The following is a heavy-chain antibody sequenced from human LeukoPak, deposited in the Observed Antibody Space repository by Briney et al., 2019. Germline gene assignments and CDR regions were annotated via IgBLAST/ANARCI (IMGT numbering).Heavy chain of an antibody. D-gene: IGHD6-13*01. CDR2: MNPNSGNT. CDR3: ARVKSRGSSSWYNWFEP. J-gene: IGHJ5*02. Sequence: GASVKVSCKASGYTFTSYDINWVRQATGQGLEWMGWMNPNSGNTGYAQKFQGRVTMTRNTSISTPYMELSSLRSEDTAVYYCARVKSRGSSSWYNWFEPWGQGTLVTVSS. CDR1: GYTFTSYD. V-gene: IGHV1-8*01.